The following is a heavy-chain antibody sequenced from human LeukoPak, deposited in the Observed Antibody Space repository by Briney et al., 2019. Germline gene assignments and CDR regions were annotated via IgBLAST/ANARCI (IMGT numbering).Heavy chain of an antibody. J-gene: IGHJ4*02. CDR2: IYYSGST. CDR3: ARTIGGSLRYFDWLLFDY. V-gene: IGHV4-59*01. Sequence: SETLSLTCTVSGGSISSYYWSWIRQPPGKGLEWIGYIYYSGSTNYNPSLKSRVTISVDTSKNQSSLKLSSVTAADTAVYYCARTIGGSLRYFDWLLFDYWGQGTLVTVSS. D-gene: IGHD3-9*01. CDR1: GGSISSYY.